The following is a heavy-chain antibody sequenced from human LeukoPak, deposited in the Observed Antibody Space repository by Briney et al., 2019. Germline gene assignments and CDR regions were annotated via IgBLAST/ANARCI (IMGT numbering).Heavy chain of an antibody. Sequence: SETLSLTCTVSGGSISSYYWSWIRQPPGKGLEWIGYIYYSGRTNYNPSLKSRVTISVDTSKNQFSLKLSSVTAADTAVYYCVRSIGATNSWGQGTLVTVSS. CDR3: VRSIGATNS. CDR2: IYYSGRT. J-gene: IGHJ5*02. V-gene: IGHV4-59*08. CDR1: GGSISSYY. D-gene: IGHD1-26*01.